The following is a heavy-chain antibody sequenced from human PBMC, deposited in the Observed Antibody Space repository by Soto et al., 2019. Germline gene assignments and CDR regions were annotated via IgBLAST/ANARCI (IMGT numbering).Heavy chain of an antibody. CDR1: GYTFTSYG. D-gene: IGHD3-22*01. CDR2: INSYNGNT. Sequence: AXVKVSCKASGYTFTSYGISWVRQAPGQGLEWMGWINSYNGNTNYAQKLQGRVTMTTDTSTSTAYMELRSLRSDDTAVYYWARGSGYYYWDDYWGQGTLVTVSS. J-gene: IGHJ4*02. CDR3: ARGSGYYYWDDY. V-gene: IGHV1-18*01.